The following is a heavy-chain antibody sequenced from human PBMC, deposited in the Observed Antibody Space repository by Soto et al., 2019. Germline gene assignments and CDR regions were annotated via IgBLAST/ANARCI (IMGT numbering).Heavy chain of an antibody. J-gene: IGHJ3*02. Sequence: QVQLVQSGAEVKKPGSSVMVSRKASGGTFSNYAINWVRQAPGQGLEWMGGFIPIFDAANYAQNFRGRVTITADESTSTAYMELSGLRSEDTAMYYCARKAESYGFDIWGQGTLVTVS. CDR3: ARKAESYGFDI. CDR1: GGTFSNYA. CDR2: FIPIFDAA. V-gene: IGHV1-69*01. D-gene: IGHD3-10*01.